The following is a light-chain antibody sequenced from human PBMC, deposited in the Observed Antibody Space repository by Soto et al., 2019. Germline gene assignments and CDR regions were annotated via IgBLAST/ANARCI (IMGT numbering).Light chain of an antibody. CDR2: DAS. V-gene: IGKV1-13*02. Sequence: AIQLTQSPSSLSASVGDRVTITCRASQGISSSLAWYQQKPGKAPKLLIYDASSLESGVPSRFSGSGSGTDFTLTISSLQPEDFATYYCRQFNSYPHTFGQGTRLEIK. CDR1: QGISSS. CDR3: RQFNSYPHT. J-gene: IGKJ5*01.